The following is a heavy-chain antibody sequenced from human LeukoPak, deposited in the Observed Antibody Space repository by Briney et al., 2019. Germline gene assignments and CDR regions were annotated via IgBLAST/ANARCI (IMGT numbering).Heavy chain of an antibody. D-gene: IGHD6-25*01. CDR2: SIPIFGTA. Sequence: SVKVSCKASGGTFSSYAISWVRQAPGQGLEWMGGSIPIFGTANNAQKFQGRVTITADESTSTAYMELSSLRSEDTAVYYCARQAKSGRPPFDYWGQGTLVTVSS. CDR3: ARQAKSGRPPFDY. CDR1: GGTFSSYA. V-gene: IGHV1-69*13. J-gene: IGHJ4*02.